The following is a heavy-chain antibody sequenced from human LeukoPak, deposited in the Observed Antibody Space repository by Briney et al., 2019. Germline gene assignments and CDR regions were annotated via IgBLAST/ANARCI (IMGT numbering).Heavy chain of an antibody. Sequence: GASVKVSCKASGYTFTGYYMHWVRQAPGRGLEWMGRINPNSGGTNYAQKFQGRVTMTRDTSISTAYMELSRLRSDDTAVYYCASLAVDYYDSRGYWGQGTLVTVSS. CDR3: ASLAVDYYDSRGY. V-gene: IGHV1-2*06. J-gene: IGHJ4*02. CDR1: GYTFTGYY. D-gene: IGHD3-22*01. CDR2: INPNSGGT.